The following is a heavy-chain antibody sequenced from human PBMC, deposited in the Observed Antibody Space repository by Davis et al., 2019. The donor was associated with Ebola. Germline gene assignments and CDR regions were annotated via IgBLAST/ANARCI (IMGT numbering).Heavy chain of an antibody. Sequence: SETLSLTCTVSGYPISSGYYCGWIRQPPGQGLEWIGSFYQSGDSYSNASLQSRVTMSVDTSKNQFSLKMTSVTAADTAVYFCARLSGLFSSSSGALYFDLWGRGTLVSVSS. CDR3: ARLSGLFSSSSGALYFDL. V-gene: IGHV4-38-2*02. CDR1: GYPISSGYY. D-gene: IGHD6-6*01. J-gene: IGHJ2*01. CDR2: FYQSGDS.